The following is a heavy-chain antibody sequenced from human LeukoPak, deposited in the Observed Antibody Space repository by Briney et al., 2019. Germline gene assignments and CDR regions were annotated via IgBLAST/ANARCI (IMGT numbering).Heavy chain of an antibody. CDR2: ICHSGST. CDR1: GFSISDTYC. D-gene: IGHD6-13*01. V-gene: IGHV4-38-2*02. Sequence: SETLSLTCTVAGFSISDTYCWGWIRQPPGKGLEWIANICHSGSTYYNPSLKSRVTISVDTSKNQFSLKLRSVTAADTAVYHCARIPPIAAAGLYFDYWGQGTLVTVSS. CDR3: ARIPPIAAAGLYFDY. J-gene: IGHJ4*02.